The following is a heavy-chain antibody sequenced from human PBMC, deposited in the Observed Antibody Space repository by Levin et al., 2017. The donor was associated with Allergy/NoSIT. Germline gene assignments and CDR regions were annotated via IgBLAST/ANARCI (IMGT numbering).Heavy chain of an antibody. D-gene: IGHD3-10*01. CDR1: GSSISSGYY. CDR2: IYHSGST. Sequence: GSLRLSCTVSGSSISSGYYWGWIRQPPGKGLEWIGSIYHSGSTYYNPSLKSRVTISVDTSKNQFSLKLSSVTAADTAVYYCASVGFGELWGILDAFDIWGQGTMVTVSS. J-gene: IGHJ3*02. V-gene: IGHV4-38-2*02. CDR3: ASVGFGELWGILDAFDI.